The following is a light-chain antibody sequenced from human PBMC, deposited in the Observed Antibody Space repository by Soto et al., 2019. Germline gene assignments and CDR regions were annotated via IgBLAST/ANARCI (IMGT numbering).Light chain of an antibody. J-gene: IGLJ3*02. CDR3: SSYATSTTGV. V-gene: IGLV2-14*01. CDR2: EVS. Sequence: QSALTQPASVSGSPGQSITISCTGTSSDVGAHNHVSWYQQHPGKAPKLMIYEVSNRPSGVSIRFSGSKSGNTASLTISGLLAEYEGDYYCSSYATSTTGVFGGGTKLTVL. CDR1: SSDVGAHNH.